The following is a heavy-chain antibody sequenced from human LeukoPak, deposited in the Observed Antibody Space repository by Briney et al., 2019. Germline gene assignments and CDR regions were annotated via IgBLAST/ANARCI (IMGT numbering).Heavy chain of an antibody. D-gene: IGHD1-26*01. Sequence: PGGSLRLSCAASGFTFSNYWMHWVRQAPGKGLVWVSRINSDGINTSYADSVKGRFTISRDNAKNSLYLQMNSLRAEDTALYYCASGGIYYGAAFDFWGQGTLVTVSS. V-gene: IGHV3-74*01. CDR3: ASGGIYYGAAFDF. CDR2: INSDGINT. CDR1: GFTFSNYW. J-gene: IGHJ4*02.